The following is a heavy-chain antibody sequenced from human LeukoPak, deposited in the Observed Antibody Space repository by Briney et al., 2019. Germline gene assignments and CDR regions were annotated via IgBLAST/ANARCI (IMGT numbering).Heavy chain of an antibody. V-gene: IGHV4-34*01. CDR3: ARKSSGWYFDL. CDR2: INHSGST. Sequence: SETLSLTCAVYGGSFSGYYWSWIRQPPGKGLEWIGEINHSGSTNYSPSLKSRVTISVDTSKNQFSLKLSSVTAADTAVYYCARKSSGWYFDLWGRGTLASVSS. J-gene: IGHJ2*01. CDR1: GGSFSGYY.